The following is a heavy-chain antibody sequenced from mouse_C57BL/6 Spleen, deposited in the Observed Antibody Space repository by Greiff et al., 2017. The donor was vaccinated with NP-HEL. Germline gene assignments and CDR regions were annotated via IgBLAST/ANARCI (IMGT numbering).Heavy chain of an antibody. J-gene: IGHJ2*01. CDR2: IDPSDSYT. V-gene: IGHV1-69*01. Sequence: QVQLQQPGAELVMPGASVKLSCKASGYTFTSYWMHWVKQRPGQGLEWIGEIDPSDSYTNYNQKFKGKSTLTVDKSSSTAYMKLSSLTSEDSAVYYCARKGLGRDYVDYWGQGTTLTVSS. CDR3: ARKGLGRDYVDY. D-gene: IGHD4-1*01. CDR1: GYTFTSYW.